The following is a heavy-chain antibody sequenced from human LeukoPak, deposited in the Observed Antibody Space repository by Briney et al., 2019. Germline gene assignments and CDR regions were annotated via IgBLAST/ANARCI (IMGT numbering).Heavy chain of an antibody. V-gene: IGHV4-4*07. CDR2: IYTSGTT. J-gene: IGHJ4*02. Sequence: SETLSLTCTVSGASMSKAFWSWIRQPAGKGLEWIGRIYTSGTTNYNPSLKSRVTLSVDTSNNQFSLKLTSATAADTALYYCARAPAGCGGTCAFDYWGQGTLVTVSS. CDR3: ARAPAGCGGTCAFDY. CDR1: GASMSKAF. D-gene: IGHD2-15*01.